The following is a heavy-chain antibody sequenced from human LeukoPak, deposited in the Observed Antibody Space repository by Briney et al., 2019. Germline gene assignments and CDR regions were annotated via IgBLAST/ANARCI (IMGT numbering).Heavy chain of an antibody. CDR2: IYYSGST. J-gene: IGHJ5*02. Sequence: SETLSLTCTVSGGSISSYYWSWIRQPPGKGLEWIGYIYYSGSTNYNPSLKSRVTISVDTSKNQFSLKLSSVTAADTAVYYCARAPIRVAAEGWFDPWGQGTLVTVSS. CDR3: ARAPIRVAAEGWFDP. V-gene: IGHV4-59*01. CDR1: GGSISSYY. D-gene: IGHD6-13*01.